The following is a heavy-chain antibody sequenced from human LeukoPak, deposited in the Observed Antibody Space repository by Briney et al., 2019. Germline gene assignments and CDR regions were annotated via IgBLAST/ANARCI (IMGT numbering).Heavy chain of an antibody. D-gene: IGHD3-10*01. CDR3: ARVAVRGVIVDYYYYMDV. J-gene: IGHJ6*03. CDR1: GGSISSSSYY. CDR2: VYHSGST. V-gene: IGHV4-39*07. Sequence: PSETLSLTCTVSGGSISSSSYYWGWIRQPPGKGLEWIGSVYHSGSTYYNPSLKSRVTISVDTSKNQFSLKLSSVTAADTAVYYCARVAVRGVIVDYYYYMDVWGKGTTVAVSS.